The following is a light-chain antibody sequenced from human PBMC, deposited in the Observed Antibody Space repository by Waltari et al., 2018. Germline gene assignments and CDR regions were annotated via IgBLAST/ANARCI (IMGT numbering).Light chain of an antibody. Sequence: EIVLTQSPATLSLSPGERATLSCRASQSVGDYLAWYQQKPGQAPRLLIYDASIRATAIPARFSGSGSGTDFTLTISSLEPEDFAVYYCQQRSNWPQITFGGGTKVQIK. CDR1: QSVGDY. J-gene: IGKJ4*01. V-gene: IGKV3-11*01. CDR2: DAS. CDR3: QQRSNWPQIT.